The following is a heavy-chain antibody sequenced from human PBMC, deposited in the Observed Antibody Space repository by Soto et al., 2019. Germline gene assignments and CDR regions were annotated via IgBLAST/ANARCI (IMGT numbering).Heavy chain of an antibody. D-gene: IGHD3-22*01. J-gene: IGHJ4*02. CDR2: ISLTGSTI. CDR3: AIQTYHDRSGRSY. CDR1: GFTFSNYN. V-gene: IGHV3-48*02. Sequence: EVQLVESGGGLAQPGGSLRLSCAASGFTFSNYNMNWVRQAPGKGLEWVSYISLTGSTIYYADSVKGRFTISRDNAKNSLYLQKNSLRDEDTAVYYRAIQTYHDRSGRSYWGQGTLVTVSS.